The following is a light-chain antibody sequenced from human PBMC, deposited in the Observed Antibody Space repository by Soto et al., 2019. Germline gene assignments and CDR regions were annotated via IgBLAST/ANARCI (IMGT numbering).Light chain of an antibody. CDR3: QQYSNWPPAIN. CDR1: QSVSSN. V-gene: IGKV3-15*01. J-gene: IGKJ5*01. Sequence: EIVMTKSPATLSVSPGERATLSCGAIQSVSSNLAWFQRKAGQPPRLLIYGSSTRATGVPDRFSGSGSGTEFALIISSLQSEDVAVYYCQQYSNWPPAINCGQGTRLEIK. CDR2: GSS.